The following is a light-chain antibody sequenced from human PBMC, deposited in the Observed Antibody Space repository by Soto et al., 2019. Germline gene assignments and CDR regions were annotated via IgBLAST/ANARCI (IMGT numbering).Light chain of an antibody. CDR1: QSVSNSH. CDR2: GVS. J-gene: IGKJ4*01. CDR3: QQYDKSPLT. V-gene: IGKV3-20*01. Sequence: EIVLTQSPGTLSLSPGERATLSCRASQSVSNSHLAWHQQKPGQAPRLLIFGVSSRAAGIPDRFSGSGSGTDFTLTISRLEPEDYAVYYWQQYDKSPLTFGGGTKVEIK.